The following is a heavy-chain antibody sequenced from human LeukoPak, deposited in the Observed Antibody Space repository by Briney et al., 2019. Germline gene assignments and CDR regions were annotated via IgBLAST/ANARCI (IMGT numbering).Heavy chain of an antibody. Sequence: PSETLSLTCSVSGHSISGGYYWGWIRQPPGKELEWIGSIFHTGNSYYNPSLESRVTISVDTSKNQFSLKLSSVTAADMAVYYCARGAINYDILTGYYYYYYMDVWGKGTTVTISS. CDR1: GHSISGGYY. D-gene: IGHD3-9*01. J-gene: IGHJ6*03. CDR3: ARGAINYDILTGYYYYYYMDV. CDR2: IFHTGNS. V-gene: IGHV4-38-2*02.